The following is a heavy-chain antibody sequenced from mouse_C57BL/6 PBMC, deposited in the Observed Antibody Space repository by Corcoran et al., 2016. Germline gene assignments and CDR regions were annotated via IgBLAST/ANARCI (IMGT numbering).Heavy chain of an antibody. J-gene: IGHJ1*03. V-gene: IGHV1-19*01. CDR2: INPYNGGT. D-gene: IGHD1-1*01. CDR3: APYYYGSSWYFDV. Sequence: EVQLQQSGPVLVKPGASVKMSCKASGYTFTDYYMNWVKQSHGKSLEWIGVINPYNGGTSYNQKFKGKATLTVDKSSSTAYMELNSLTSEDSAVYYCAPYYYGSSWYFDVWGTGTTVTVS. CDR1: GYTFTDYY.